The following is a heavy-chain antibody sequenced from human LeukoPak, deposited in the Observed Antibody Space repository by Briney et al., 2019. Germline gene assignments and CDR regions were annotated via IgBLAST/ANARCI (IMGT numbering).Heavy chain of an antibody. V-gene: IGHV1-2*02. CDR2: INPNSGGT. CDR3: ARELDTAMVPDY. CDR1: GYTFTGYY. Sequence: GASVKVSCKASGYTFTGYYMHWVRQAPGQGLEWMGWINPNSGGTNYAQKFQGRVTMTRDTSISTTYMELSRLRSDDTAVYYCARELDTAMVPDYWGQGTLVTVSS. J-gene: IGHJ4*02. D-gene: IGHD5-18*01.